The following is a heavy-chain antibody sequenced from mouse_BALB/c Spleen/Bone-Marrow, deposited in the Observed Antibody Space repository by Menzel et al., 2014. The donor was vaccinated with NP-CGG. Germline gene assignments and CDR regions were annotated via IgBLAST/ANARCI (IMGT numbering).Heavy chain of an antibody. J-gene: IGHJ4*01. CDR1: GFTLSSYG. D-gene: IGHD2-4*01. V-gene: IGHV5-6*01. Sequence: EVKLMESGGDLVKPGGSLKLSCAASGFTLSSYGMSWVRQTPDKRLEWVATISSGGSYTYYPDSVKGQFTISRDNAKNTLYLQMSSLKSEDTAMYYCARDTMITYYYAMDYWGQGTSVTVSS. CDR2: ISSGGSYT. CDR3: ARDTMITYYYAMDY.